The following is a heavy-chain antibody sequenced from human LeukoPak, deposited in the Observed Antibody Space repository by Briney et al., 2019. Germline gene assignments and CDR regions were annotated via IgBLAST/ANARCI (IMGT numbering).Heavy chain of an antibody. CDR1: GGSFSGYY. CDR3: ARGVFGRFDP. CDR2: INHSGST. Sequence: SETLSLTCAVYGGSFSGYYWSWIRQPPGKGLEWIGEINHSGSTNYNPSLESRVTISVDTSKNQFFLNLNSVTAADTAAYYCARGVFGRFDPWGQGTLVTVSS. D-gene: IGHD2-15*01. V-gene: IGHV4-34*01. J-gene: IGHJ5*02.